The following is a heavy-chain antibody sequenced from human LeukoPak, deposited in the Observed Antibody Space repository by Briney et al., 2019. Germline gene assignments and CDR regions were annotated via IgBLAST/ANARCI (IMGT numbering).Heavy chain of an antibody. J-gene: IGHJ4*02. CDR1: GFIFSYYG. CDR2: ISDSGDAT. V-gene: IGHV3-23*01. CDR3: AKERGHSKPFDY. D-gene: IGHD4-23*01. Sequence: GGSLRLSCEVSGFIFSYYGMNWVRQAPGKGLEWVSAISDSGDATYYADSVKGRFTISRDNSKSTLYLQMNNLRAEDTALYYCAKERGHSKPFDYWGQGTLVAVSS.